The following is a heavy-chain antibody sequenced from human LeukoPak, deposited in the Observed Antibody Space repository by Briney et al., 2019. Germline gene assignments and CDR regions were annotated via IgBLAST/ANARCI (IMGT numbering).Heavy chain of an antibody. V-gene: IGHV5-10-1*01. CDR2: IDPSDSYT. CDR3: ARLPITMVRGVDYYYGMDV. J-gene: IGHJ6*02. CDR1: GYSFTSYW. D-gene: IGHD3-10*01. Sequence: GESLMISCKGSGYSFTSYWISWVRQMPGKGLEWIGRIDPSDSYTNYSPSFQGHVTISADKSISTAYLQWSSLKASDTAMYYCARLPITMVRGVDYYYGMDVWGQGTTVTVSS.